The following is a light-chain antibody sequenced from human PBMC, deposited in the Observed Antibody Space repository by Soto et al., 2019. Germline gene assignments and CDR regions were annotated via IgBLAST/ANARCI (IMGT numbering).Light chain of an antibody. CDR2: LNSDGSH. Sequence: QSVLTQSPSASASLGASVKLTCTLSSGHSSYAIEWHQQQPEKGPRYLMKLNSDGSHSKGDWIPDRFSGSSSGAERYLTIPSLESEDDADYYCQTWGTGIWVFGGGTKLTVL. CDR3: QTWGTGIWV. CDR1: SGHSSYA. J-gene: IGLJ3*02. V-gene: IGLV4-69*01.